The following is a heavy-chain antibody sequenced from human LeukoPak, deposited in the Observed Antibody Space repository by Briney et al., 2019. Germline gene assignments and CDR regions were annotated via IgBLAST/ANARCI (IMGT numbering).Heavy chain of an antibody. V-gene: IGHV3-23*01. CDR3: AKNRGGTYTDYMDV. J-gene: IGHJ6*03. CDR1: GFTFNNYA. Sequence: GGSLTLSCAASGFTFNNYAMSWVRQAPGMGLEWLSYVSGSGGATYYAASVKGRFTISRDNSKNTVYLQMGSLRAEDTAVYYCAKNRGGTYTDYMDVWGNGTTVTVSS. D-gene: IGHD1-1*01. CDR2: VSGSGGAT.